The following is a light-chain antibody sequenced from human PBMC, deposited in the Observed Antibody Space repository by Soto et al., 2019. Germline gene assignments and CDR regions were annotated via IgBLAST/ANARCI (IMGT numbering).Light chain of an antibody. CDR1: QSVSNRY. CDR3: QQYGSSPFT. V-gene: IGKV3-20*01. Sequence: ESVLTQSPGTLSLSPGERATLSCRASQSVSNRYFAWYQQKPGQAPRLLIYGISSRATGIPDRFSGSGSGTDFTLTISRLEPEDFALYYCQQYGSSPFTFGPGTRVDVK. J-gene: IGKJ3*01. CDR2: GIS.